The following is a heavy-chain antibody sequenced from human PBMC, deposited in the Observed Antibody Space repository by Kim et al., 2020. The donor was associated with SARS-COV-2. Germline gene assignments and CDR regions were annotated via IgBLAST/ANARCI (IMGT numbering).Heavy chain of an antibody. D-gene: IGHD3-10*01. CDR3: AKDMGHYYGSGSYYDY. V-gene: IGHV3-23*01. J-gene: IGHJ4*02. Sequence: SVKGRFTISRDNSKNTLYLQMNSLRAEDTAVYYCAKDMGHYYGSGSYYDYWGQGTLVTVSS.